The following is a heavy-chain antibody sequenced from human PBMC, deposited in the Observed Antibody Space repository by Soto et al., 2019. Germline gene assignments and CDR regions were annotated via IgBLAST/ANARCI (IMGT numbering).Heavy chain of an antibody. CDR3: ARGAPAGTSVHMDV. Sequence: ASVKVSCKASGYTFTGNYMHWVRQAPGQGLEWMGWINPNSGGTNYAQKFQGWVTMTRDTSISTAYMELSRLRSDDTAVYYCARGAPAGTSVHMDVWGKGTTVTVSS. D-gene: IGHD1-1*01. CDR2: INPNSGGT. V-gene: IGHV1-2*04. J-gene: IGHJ6*03. CDR1: GYTFTGNY.